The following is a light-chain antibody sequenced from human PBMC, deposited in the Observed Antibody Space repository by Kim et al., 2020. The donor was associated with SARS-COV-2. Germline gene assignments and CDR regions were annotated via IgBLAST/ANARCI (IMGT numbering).Light chain of an antibody. Sequence: SPGQTARITCSGDVLAKKYARWFQQKPGQAPVLVIYKDSERPSGIPERFSGSSSGTTVTLTINGAQVEDEADYYCYSAADNNLNWVFGGGTKLTVL. J-gene: IGLJ3*02. CDR3: YSAADNNLNWV. V-gene: IGLV3-27*01. CDR2: KDS. CDR1: VLAKKY.